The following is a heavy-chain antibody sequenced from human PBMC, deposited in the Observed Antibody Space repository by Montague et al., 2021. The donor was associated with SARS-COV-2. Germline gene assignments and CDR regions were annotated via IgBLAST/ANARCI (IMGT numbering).Heavy chain of an antibody. D-gene: IGHD4-23*01. Sequence: SETLSLTCAVSGGSISTSHWWSWVRQPPGKGLEWIGGIDEGGSTNYSPSLKSRVTMSIDKSANQFSLKLASLTAADTAIYFCARDVRTSTWSIRGYGGNYYFDSWGQGTLVAVSS. V-gene: IGHV4-4*02. CDR1: GGSISTSHW. CDR3: ARDVRTSTWSIRGYGGNYYFDS. J-gene: IGHJ4*02. CDR2: IDEGGST.